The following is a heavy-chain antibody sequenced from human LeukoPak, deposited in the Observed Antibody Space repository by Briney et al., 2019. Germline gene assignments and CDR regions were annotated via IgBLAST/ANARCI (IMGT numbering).Heavy chain of an antibody. V-gene: IGHV4-39*01. Sequence: SETLSLTCTVSGGSISSSNYYWGWIRQPPGKGLEWIGSIYYSGSTYYNPSLKSRVTISVDTSKNQFSRKLSSVTATDTAVYYCARRASGGGYFDYWGQGTLVTVSS. CDR3: ARRASGGGYFDY. D-gene: IGHD6-13*01. CDR1: GGSISSSNYY. J-gene: IGHJ4*02. CDR2: IYYSGST.